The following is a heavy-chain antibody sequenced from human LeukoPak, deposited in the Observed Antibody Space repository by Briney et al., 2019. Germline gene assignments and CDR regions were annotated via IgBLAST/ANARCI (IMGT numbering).Heavy chain of an antibody. D-gene: IGHD6-13*01. CDR2: ISNTGSYT. CDR3: TRYSSSWYIDY. Sequence: GGSLRLSCAVSGFSFADEYMSWIRQAPGQGLEWVSYISNTGSYTNYADSVEGRFTISRDNTENSLYLQMNSLRAEDTAVYYCTRYSSSWYIDYWGQGTLVTVSS. CDR1: GFSFADEY. J-gene: IGHJ4*02. V-gene: IGHV3-11*03.